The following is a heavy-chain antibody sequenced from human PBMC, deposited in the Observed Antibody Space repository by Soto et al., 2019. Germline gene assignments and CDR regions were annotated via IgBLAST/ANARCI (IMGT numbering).Heavy chain of an antibody. J-gene: IGHJ4*02. V-gene: IGHV3-30*18. D-gene: IGHD2-2*01. CDR2: ISYDGDNQ. CDR3: AKDEGPVYCNSPGCSAKHFDY. Sequence: PGGSMRLSCAASGLTFCSYSMNWVRQAPGKGLEWLAIISYDGDNQYYADSVRGRFTISRDNSKNTLYLQTNNLRHEDTAVYYYAKDEGPVYCNSPGCSAKHFDYWGQGTLVTVSS. CDR1: GLTFCSYS.